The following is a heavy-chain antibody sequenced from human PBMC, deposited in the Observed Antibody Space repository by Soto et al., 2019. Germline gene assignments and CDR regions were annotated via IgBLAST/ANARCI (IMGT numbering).Heavy chain of an antibody. CDR2: IYHSGST. CDR1: GGSISSGGYS. Sequence: TLSLTCAVSGGSISSGGYSWSWIRQPPGKGLEWIGYIYHSGSTYYNPSLKSRVSISVDRSKNQFSLKLSSVTAADTAVYYCARGQVGDFDYWGQGTLVTVSS. CDR3: ARGQVGDFDY. J-gene: IGHJ4*02. D-gene: IGHD2-15*01. V-gene: IGHV4-30-2*01.